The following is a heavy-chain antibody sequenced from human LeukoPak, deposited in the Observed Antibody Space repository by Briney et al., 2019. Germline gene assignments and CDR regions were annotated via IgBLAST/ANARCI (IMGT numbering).Heavy chain of an antibody. CDR3: ARAPITMIIVAQFDH. V-gene: IGHV1-2*02. CDR1: GSTFTDSY. CDR2: INPDSGAA. D-gene: IGHD3-22*01. Sequence: ASVKVSCKASGSTFTDSYIHWVRQAPGHGLEWMGWINPDSGAANYALNFQGRVTMTRDTSICTAYMDLTRLKSGDTAIYYCARAPITMIIVAQFDHWGQGTLVTVSS. J-gene: IGHJ4*02.